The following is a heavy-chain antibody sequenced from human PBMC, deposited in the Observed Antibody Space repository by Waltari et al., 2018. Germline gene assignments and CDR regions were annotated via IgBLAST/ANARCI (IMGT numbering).Heavy chain of an antibody. CDR1: GFTFSSYS. Sequence: EVQLVESGGGLVKPGGSLRLSCAASGFTFSSYSMNWVRQAPGKGLEWVSSISSSSSYIYYADSVKGRFTISRDNAKNSLYLQMNSLRAEDTAVYYCARVAYYDSSGYYFTDYWGQGTLVTVSS. CDR3: ARVAYYDSSGYYFTDY. D-gene: IGHD3-22*01. V-gene: IGHV3-21*01. J-gene: IGHJ4*02. CDR2: ISSSSSYI.